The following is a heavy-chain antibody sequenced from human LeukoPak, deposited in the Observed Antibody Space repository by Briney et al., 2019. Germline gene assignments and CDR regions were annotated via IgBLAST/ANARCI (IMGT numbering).Heavy chain of an antibody. CDR2: IYYSGST. D-gene: IGHD2-15*01. CDR1: GGSISSGDYF. Sequence: SDTLSLTCIVSGGSISSGDYFWSWSPQPPGEGPEWIGYIYYSGSTYSNPSLKSRVTISVDTSKNQLSLKLSSVTAADTAVYYCARAYCSGGSCYRAYYYGMDVWGQGTTVTVSS. J-gene: IGHJ6*02. V-gene: IGHV4-30-4*02. CDR3: ARAYCSGGSCYRAYYYGMDV.